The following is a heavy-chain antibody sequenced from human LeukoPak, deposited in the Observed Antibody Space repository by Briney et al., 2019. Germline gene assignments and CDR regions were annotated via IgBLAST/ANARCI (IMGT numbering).Heavy chain of an antibody. Sequence: GGSLRLSCAASGFTFSSYWMSWVRQSPGKGLEWVANVKEDGSQKYYVDSVKGRFTISRDNAKNSLYLQMNSLRGEDTAVYYCARGLTRSDYWGQGTLVTVSS. CDR2: VKEDGSQK. CDR1: GFTFSSYW. CDR3: ARGLTRSDY. J-gene: IGHJ4*02. V-gene: IGHV3-7*04.